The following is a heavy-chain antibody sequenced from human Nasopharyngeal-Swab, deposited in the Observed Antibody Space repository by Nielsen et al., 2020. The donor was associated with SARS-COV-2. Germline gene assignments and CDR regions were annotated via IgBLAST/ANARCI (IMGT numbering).Heavy chain of an antibody. CDR3: AKTADVLRFLEWLLHYYYGMDV. V-gene: IGHV3-20*04. CDR1: GFTFDDYG. CDR2: INWNGGST. J-gene: IGHJ6*02. Sequence: GGSLRLSCAASGFTFDDYGMSWVRQAPGKGLEWVSGINWNGGSTGYADSVKGRFTISRDNSKNTLYLQMNSLRAEDTAVYYCAKTADVLRFLEWLLHYYYGMDVWGQGTTVTVSS. D-gene: IGHD3-3*01.